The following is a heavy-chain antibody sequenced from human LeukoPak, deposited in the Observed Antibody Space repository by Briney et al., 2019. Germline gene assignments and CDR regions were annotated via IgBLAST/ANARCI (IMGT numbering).Heavy chain of an antibody. Sequence: GASVKVSCKASGYTFTGYYMHWVRQAPGQGLEWMGWINPNSGGTNYAQKFQGRVTMTRDTSISTAYMELSGLRSDDTAVYYCARAGYSYPTHNWFDPWGQGTLVTVSS. CDR3: ARAGYSYPTHNWFDP. V-gene: IGHV1-2*02. J-gene: IGHJ5*02. CDR2: INPNSGGT. D-gene: IGHD5-18*01. CDR1: GYTFTGYY.